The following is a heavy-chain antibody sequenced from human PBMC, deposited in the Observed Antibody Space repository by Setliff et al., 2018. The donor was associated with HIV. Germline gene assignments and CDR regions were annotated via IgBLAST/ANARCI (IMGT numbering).Heavy chain of an antibody. CDR1: GGSISSGGYY. Sequence: PSETLSLTCTVSGGSISSGGYYWSWIRQLPGKGLECIGYIYYSGSTYYNPSLKSLVTISVDTSKNQFSLKLSSVTAADTAVYYCARIVRWELVATSTFFYYYMDVWGKGTTVTVSS. D-gene: IGHD1-26*01. J-gene: IGHJ6*03. V-gene: IGHV4-31*01. CDR3: ARIVRWELVATSTFFYYYMDV. CDR2: IYYSGST.